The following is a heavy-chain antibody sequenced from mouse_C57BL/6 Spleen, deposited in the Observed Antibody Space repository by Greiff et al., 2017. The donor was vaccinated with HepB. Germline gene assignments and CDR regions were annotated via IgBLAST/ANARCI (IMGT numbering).Heavy chain of an antibody. J-gene: IGHJ1*03. V-gene: IGHV5-12*01. Sequence: EVMLVESGGGLVQPGGSLKLSCAASGFTFSDYYMYWVRQTPEKRLEWVAYISNGGGSTYYPDTVKGRFTISRDNAKNTLYLQMSRLKSEDTAMYYCARNGNYERYFDVWGTGTTVTVSS. CDR3: ARNGNYERYFDV. CDR2: ISNGGGST. D-gene: IGHD2-1*01. CDR1: GFTFSDYY.